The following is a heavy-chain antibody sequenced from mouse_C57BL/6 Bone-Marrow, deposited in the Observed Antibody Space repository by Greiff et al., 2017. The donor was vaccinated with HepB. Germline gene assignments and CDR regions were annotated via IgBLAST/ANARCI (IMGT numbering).Heavy chain of an antibody. CDR2: ISNKANGYTT. D-gene: IGHD1-1*01. CDR1: GFTFTDYY. J-gene: IGHJ3*01. CDR3: ARESSYGAWFAY. V-gene: IGHV7-3*01. Sequence: EVMLVESGGGLVQPGGSLSLSCAASGFTFTDYYMSWVRQPPGKALEWLGFISNKANGYTTEYSASGKGRFTISRDNSQSILYLQMNALRAEDSATYYCARESSYGAWFAYWGQGTLVTVSA.